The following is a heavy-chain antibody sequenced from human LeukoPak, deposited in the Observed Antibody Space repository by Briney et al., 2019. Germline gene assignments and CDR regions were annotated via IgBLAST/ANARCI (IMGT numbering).Heavy chain of an antibody. Sequence: GGSLRLSCAASGFTFSSYWMHWVRQAPEKGLVWVSRISDDGSSSNYADSVKGRFTISRDNAKNTLYLQMNSLRAEDAAVYYCARDFSMGWGQGTLVTVSS. D-gene: IGHD2/OR15-2a*01. V-gene: IGHV3-74*01. CDR1: GFTFSSYW. J-gene: IGHJ4*02. CDR2: ISDDGSSS. CDR3: ARDFSMG.